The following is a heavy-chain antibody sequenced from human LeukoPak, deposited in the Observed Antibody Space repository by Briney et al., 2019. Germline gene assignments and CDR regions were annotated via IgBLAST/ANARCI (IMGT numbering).Heavy chain of an antibody. Sequence: PGGSLRLSCAASGFTFSSYEMNWVRQPPGKGLEWIGSIYYSGNTYYNASLKSQVSISIDTSKNQFSLKLTSVTAADTAVYYCARQTGSGLFILPGGQGTLVTVSS. CDR3: ARQTGSGLFILP. D-gene: IGHD3/OR15-3a*01. V-gene: IGHV4-39*01. J-gene: IGHJ4*02. CDR2: IYYSGNT. CDR1: GFTFSSYE.